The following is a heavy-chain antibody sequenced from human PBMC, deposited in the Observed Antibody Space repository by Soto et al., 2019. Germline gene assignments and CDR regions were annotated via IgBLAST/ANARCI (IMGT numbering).Heavy chain of an antibody. CDR3: ARASAYYDSSGYRTTPLYFDY. Sequence: ASVKVSCKASGCTFTSYGISWVRQAPGQGLEWMGWISAYNGNTNYAQKLQGRVTMTTDTSTSTAYMELRSLRSDDTAVYYCARASAYYDSSGYRTTPLYFDYWGQGTLVTVSS. CDR1: GCTFTSYG. J-gene: IGHJ4*02. V-gene: IGHV1-18*01. CDR2: ISAYNGNT. D-gene: IGHD3-22*01.